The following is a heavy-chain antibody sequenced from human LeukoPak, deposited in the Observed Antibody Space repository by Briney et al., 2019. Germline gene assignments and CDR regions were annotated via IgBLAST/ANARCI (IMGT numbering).Heavy chain of an antibody. J-gene: IGHJ4*02. CDR3: ARGGAVAGQRYYFDY. Sequence: SETLSLTCAVYGGSFSGYYWSWIRQPPGKGLEWIGEINHSGSTNYNTSPKSGVTISVDTSKNQFSLKPSSVTAADTAVYYCARGGAVAGQRYYFDYWGQGTLVTVSS. CDR2: INHSGST. D-gene: IGHD6-19*01. V-gene: IGHV4-34*01. CDR1: GGSFSGYY.